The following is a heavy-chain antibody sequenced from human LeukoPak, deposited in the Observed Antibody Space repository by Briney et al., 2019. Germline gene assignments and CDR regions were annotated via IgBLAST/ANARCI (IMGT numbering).Heavy chain of an antibody. CDR1: GYTFTNYA. CDR3: ARERWHCRGNDCYSVYYYGLDV. J-gene: IGHJ6*02. Sequence: GASVKVSCMASGYTFTNYAFHWVRQAPGQRLEWLGWINAGNDDTKYSQKFQARVTITRDTSASTVYMELSSLTSDDTAVYYCARERWHCRGNDCYSVYYYGLDVWGQGTTVTVSS. V-gene: IGHV1-3*01. CDR2: INAGNDDT. D-gene: IGHD2-15*01.